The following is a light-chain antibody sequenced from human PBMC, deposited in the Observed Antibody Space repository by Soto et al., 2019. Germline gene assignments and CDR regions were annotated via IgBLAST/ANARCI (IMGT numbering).Light chain of an antibody. CDR2: GAS. J-gene: IGKJ1*01. CDR3: QQYNNWPRT. CDR1: QGIAGN. V-gene: IGKV3-15*01. Sequence: EIVMTQSPATLSVSPGERATLSCRASQGIAGNLAWYQQKPGQAPGLLISGASTRATGIPARFSGSGSGTEFTLTISSLLSEDFAVYYCQQYNNWPRTFGQGTKVDIK.